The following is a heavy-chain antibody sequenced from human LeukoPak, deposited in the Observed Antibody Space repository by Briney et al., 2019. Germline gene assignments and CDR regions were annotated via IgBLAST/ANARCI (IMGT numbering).Heavy chain of an antibody. V-gene: IGHV4-34*01. Sequence: SGTLSLTCAVYGGSFSGYYWSWIRQPPGKGLEWIGEINHSGSTNYNPSLKSRVTISVDTSKNQFSLKLSSVTAADTAVYYCARVKVVTPWSWFDPWGQGTLVTVSS. D-gene: IGHD3-22*01. CDR1: GGSFSGYY. CDR3: ARVKVVTPWSWFDP. J-gene: IGHJ5*02. CDR2: INHSGST.